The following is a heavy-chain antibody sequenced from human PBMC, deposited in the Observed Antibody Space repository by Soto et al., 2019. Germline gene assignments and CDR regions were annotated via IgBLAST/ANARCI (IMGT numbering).Heavy chain of an antibody. J-gene: IGHJ4*02. CDR3: ASGDYSNYGHDY. Sequence: ASVKVSCKASGGTFSSYAISWVRQAPGQGLEWMGGIIPIFGTANYAQKFQGRVTITADESTSTAYMELSSLRSEDTAVYYCASGDYSNYGHDYWGQGTLVTVSS. CDR2: IIPIFGTA. D-gene: IGHD4-4*01. CDR1: GGTFSSYA. V-gene: IGHV1-69*13.